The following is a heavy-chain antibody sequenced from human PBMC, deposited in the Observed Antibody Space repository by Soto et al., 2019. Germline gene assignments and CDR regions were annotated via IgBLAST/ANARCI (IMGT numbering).Heavy chain of an antibody. CDR3: ASHGIAAAGRGLDYYYGMDV. J-gene: IGHJ6*02. V-gene: IGHV3-74*01. CDR1: GFTFSSYW. CDR2: INSDGSST. Sequence: PGGSLRLSCAASGFTFSSYWMHWVRQAPGKGLVWVSRINSDGSSTSYADSVKGRFTISRDNAKNTLYLQMNSLRAEDTAVYYCASHGIAAAGRGLDYYYGMDVWGQGTTVTVSS. D-gene: IGHD6-13*01.